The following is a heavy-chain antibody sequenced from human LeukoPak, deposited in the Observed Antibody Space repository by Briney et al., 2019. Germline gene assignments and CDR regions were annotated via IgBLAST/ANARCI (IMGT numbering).Heavy chain of an antibody. CDR2: INPSGGST. V-gene: IGHV1-46*01. CDR3: AREGRDGWYLHY. D-gene: IGHD5-24*01. J-gene: IGHJ4*02. Sequence: ASVKVSCKASGYTFTSYYMHWVRQAPGQGLERMGMINPSGGSTSYAQKFQGRVTMTRDTSTSTVYMELSSLRSEDTAVYYCAREGRDGWYLHYWGQGTLVTVSS. CDR1: GYTFTSYY.